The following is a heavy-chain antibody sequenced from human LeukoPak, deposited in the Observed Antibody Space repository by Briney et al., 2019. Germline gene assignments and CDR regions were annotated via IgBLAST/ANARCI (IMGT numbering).Heavy chain of an antibody. CDR1: GYSISSGYY. D-gene: IGHD3-10*01. J-gene: IGHJ5*02. Sequence: SETLSPTCTVSGYSISSGYYWGWIRQPPGKGLEWIGSIYHSGSTYYNPSLKSRVTISVDTSKNQFSLKLSSVTAADTAVYYCARIKEGILLWFGEYGFDPWGQGTLVTVSS. V-gene: IGHV4-38-2*02. CDR2: IYHSGST. CDR3: ARIKEGILLWFGEYGFDP.